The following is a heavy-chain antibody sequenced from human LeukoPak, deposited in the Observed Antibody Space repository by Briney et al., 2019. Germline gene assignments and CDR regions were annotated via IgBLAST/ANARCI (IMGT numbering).Heavy chain of an antibody. CDR2: IYPGDSDT. CDR1: GYSFTSYW. Sequence: GESLKISCKGSGYSFTSYWIGWVRQMPGKGLEWMGIIYPGDSDTRYSPSFQGQVTISADKSISTAYLQWSSLKASDTAMYYCAGKWYCGGDSYSDCSAFDIWGQGTMVTVSS. J-gene: IGHJ3*02. V-gene: IGHV5-51*01. D-gene: IGHD2-21*02. CDR3: AGKWYCGGDSYSDCSAFDI.